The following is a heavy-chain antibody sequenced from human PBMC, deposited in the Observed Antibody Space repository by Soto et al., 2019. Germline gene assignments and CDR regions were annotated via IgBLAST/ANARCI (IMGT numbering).Heavy chain of an antibody. J-gene: IGHJ4*02. Sequence: GSLRLSCAASGFTFSSYAMHWVRQAPGKGLEWVAVISYDGSNKYYADSVKGRFTISRDNSKNTLYLQMNSLRAEDTAVYYCARGESPSGGSYWAFGYWGQGTLVTVSS. D-gene: IGHD1-26*01. V-gene: IGHV3-30-3*01. CDR3: ARGESPSGGSYWAFGY. CDR2: ISYDGSNK. CDR1: GFTFSSYA.